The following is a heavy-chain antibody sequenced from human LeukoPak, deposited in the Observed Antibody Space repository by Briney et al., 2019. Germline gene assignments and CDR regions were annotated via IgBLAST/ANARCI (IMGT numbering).Heavy chain of an antibody. Sequence: GESLKISCKGSGYSFTSYWIGWVRQMPGNGLEWMGIIYPGDSDTRYSPSFQGRVTISADKSIRTAYLQWSSLKASDTAMYYCACSSWFAHFDYWGQGTLVTVSS. CDR1: GYSFTSYW. J-gene: IGHJ4*02. V-gene: IGHV5-51*01. CDR2: IYPGDSDT. D-gene: IGHD6-13*01. CDR3: ACSSWFAHFDY.